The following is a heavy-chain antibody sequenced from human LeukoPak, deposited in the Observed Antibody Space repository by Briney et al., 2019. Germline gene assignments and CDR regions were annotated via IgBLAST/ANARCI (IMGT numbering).Heavy chain of an antibody. V-gene: IGHV4-39*07. D-gene: IGHD3-10*01. Sequence: PSETLSLTCTVSGDSISSSNYYWGWIRQPPGKGLEWIGNIYYSGTTYYNPSLKGRVTMSVDTSKNQFSLKLSSVTAADTAVYYCARDNGFGELLGWFDPWGQGTLVTVSS. J-gene: IGHJ5*02. CDR3: ARDNGFGELLGWFDP. CDR2: IYYSGTT. CDR1: GDSISSSNYY.